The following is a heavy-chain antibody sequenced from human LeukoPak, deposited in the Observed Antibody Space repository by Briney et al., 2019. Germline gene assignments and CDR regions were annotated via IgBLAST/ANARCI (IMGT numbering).Heavy chain of an antibody. J-gene: IGHJ5*02. V-gene: IGHV4-38-2*02. CDR2: IYHSGST. CDR1: GYSISSGYY. CDR3: ARGGYFSHSSAHYYVADWFDP. D-gene: IGHD3-22*01. Sequence: SETLSLTCTVSGYSISSGYYWGWIRQPPGKGLEWIGSIYHSGSTYYNPSLKSRVTISVDTSKNQFSLNLNSVTAADTAVYYCARGGYFSHSSAHYYVADWFDPWGQGTLVTVSS.